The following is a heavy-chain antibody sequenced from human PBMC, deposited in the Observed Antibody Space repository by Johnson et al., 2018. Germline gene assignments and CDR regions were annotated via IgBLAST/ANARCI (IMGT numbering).Heavy chain of an antibody. CDR3: ARDPALGVPGAFDI. D-gene: IGHD2-2*01. Sequence: VQLVQSGGALVRPGGSLRLSCETSGFTFSANWMTWVRQAPGKGLEWVANIKQDDSETNYVDSVKGRFTVARDNAKYSLFLQMNSLGDEDTAVYYCARDPALGVPGAFDIWGQGTMVTVSS. J-gene: IGHJ3*02. V-gene: IGHV3-7*01. CDR2: IKQDDSET. CDR1: GFTFSANW.